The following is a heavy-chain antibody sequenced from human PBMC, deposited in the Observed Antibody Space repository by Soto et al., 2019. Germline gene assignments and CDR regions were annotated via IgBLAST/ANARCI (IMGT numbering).Heavy chain of an antibody. CDR2: MQPSTGRT. CDR1: GYSFTSLD. V-gene: IGHV1-8*01. J-gene: IGHJ4*02. CDR3: ARGVRAGVDS. Sequence: QVQLVQSGAEVREPGASVKVSCKASGYSFTSLDINWVRQTAGQGLEWMGWMQPSTGRTGYAQKFQGTVTMTRDTSINTADKELTTLTSDDTAFYYCARGVRAGVDSGGQGTLVTVSS. D-gene: IGHD1-26*01.